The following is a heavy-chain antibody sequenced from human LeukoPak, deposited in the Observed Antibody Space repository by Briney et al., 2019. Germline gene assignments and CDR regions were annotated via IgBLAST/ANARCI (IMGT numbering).Heavy chain of an antibody. Sequence: GASVKVSCKASGGTFSSYAISWVRQAPGQGLEWMGRIIPILGIANYAQKFQGRVTITADKSTSTAYMELSSLRSEDTAVYYCARDRQQLPTPDQDWGQGTLVTVSS. J-gene: IGHJ4*02. V-gene: IGHV1-69*04. CDR3: ARDRQQLPTPDQD. CDR2: IIPILGIA. D-gene: IGHD6-13*01. CDR1: GGTFSSYA.